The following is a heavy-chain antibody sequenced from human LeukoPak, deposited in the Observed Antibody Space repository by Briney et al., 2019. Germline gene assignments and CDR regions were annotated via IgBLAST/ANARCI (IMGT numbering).Heavy chain of an antibody. Sequence: ASVKVSCKASGYTFTSYGISWVRQAPGQGLEWMGWISVYNGNTNYAQKLQGRVTMTTDTSTSTAYMELRSLRSDDTAVYYCARDFYGSRPGAFDYWGQGTLITVSS. D-gene: IGHD3-10*01. CDR3: ARDFYGSRPGAFDY. V-gene: IGHV1-18*01. CDR2: ISVYNGNT. CDR1: GYTFTSYG. J-gene: IGHJ4*02.